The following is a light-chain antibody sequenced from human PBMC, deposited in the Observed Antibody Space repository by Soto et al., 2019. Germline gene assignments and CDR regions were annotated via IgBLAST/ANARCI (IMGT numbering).Light chain of an antibody. V-gene: IGKV1-39*01. J-gene: IGKJ2*01. CDR1: QNINNY. CDR3: QQSYSTPYT. Sequence: DIQMTQSPSSLSASVGNRVTITCQASQNINNYLNWYQQKPGKAPKLLIYAASSLQSGVPSRFSGSGSGTDFTLTISSLQPEDFATYYCQQSYSTPYTFGQGTKVDIK. CDR2: AAS.